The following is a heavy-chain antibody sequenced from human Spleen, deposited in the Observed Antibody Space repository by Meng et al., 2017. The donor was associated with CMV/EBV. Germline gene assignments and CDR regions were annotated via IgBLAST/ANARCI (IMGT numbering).Heavy chain of an antibody. V-gene: IGHV1-18*01. CDR3: ARGGMMWRSGIVVEPAAAFDF. Sequence: NYGVSEVRQAPGQRLEFMGWISGYNGNTNYAQNVQGRVTMTTDSSTSTAFMELRGLRSDDTAVYYCARGGMMWRSGIVVEPAAAFDFWGQGTLVTVSS. CDR2: ISGYNGNT. CDR1: NYG. J-gene: IGHJ4*02. D-gene: IGHD2-2*01.